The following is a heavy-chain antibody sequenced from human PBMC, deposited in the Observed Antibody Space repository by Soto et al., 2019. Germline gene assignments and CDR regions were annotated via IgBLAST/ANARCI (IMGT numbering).Heavy chain of an antibody. CDR2: IYYSGIT. J-gene: IGHJ4*02. V-gene: IGHV4-59*01. Sequence: SETLSLTCTFSGGSISSYYWSWIRQPPGKGLEWIGYIYYSGITDYNPSLKSRVTISVDTTKSQFSLKLSSVTAADTAVYYCARGGGVYYLDYWGQGTLVTVSS. D-gene: IGHD2-8*02. CDR3: ARGGGVYYLDY. CDR1: GGSISSYY.